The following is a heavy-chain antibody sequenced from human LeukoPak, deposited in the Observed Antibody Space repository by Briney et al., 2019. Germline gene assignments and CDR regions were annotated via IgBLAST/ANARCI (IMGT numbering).Heavy chain of an antibody. CDR1: GFTFSSSW. J-gene: IGHJ4*02. V-gene: IGHV3-7*04. Sequence: PGGSLRLSCAASGFTFSSSWMNWVRQAPGRGLEWVATINQDGSEKYYVDSLKGRFTISRDNAKNSLYLQMNSLRVEDTAVYYCGRGPRSDNFYWGQGTLVTVPS. CDR2: INQDGSEK. CDR3: GRGPRSDNFY. D-gene: IGHD1-1*01.